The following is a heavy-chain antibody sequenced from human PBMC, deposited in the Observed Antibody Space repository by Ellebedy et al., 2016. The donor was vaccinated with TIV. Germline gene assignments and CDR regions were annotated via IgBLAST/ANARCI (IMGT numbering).Heavy chain of an antibody. CDR3: ARGFGTLYYYYGMDV. CDR2: IIPILGIA. CDR1: GGTFSSYA. D-gene: IGHD3-10*01. V-gene: IGHV1-69*04. J-gene: IGHJ6*02. Sequence: ASVKVSCKASGGTFSSYAISWVRQAPGQGLEWMGRIIPILGIANYAQKFQGRVTITADKSTRTAYMELSSLRSEDTAVYYCARGFGTLYYYYGMDVWGQGTTVTVSS.